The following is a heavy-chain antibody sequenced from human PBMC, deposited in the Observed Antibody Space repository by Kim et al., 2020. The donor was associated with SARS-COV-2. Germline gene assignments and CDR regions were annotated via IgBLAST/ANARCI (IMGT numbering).Heavy chain of an antibody. CDR3: ARHQGPLYYYYGIDV. J-gene: IGHJ6*01. CDR1: GGSISSISYY. V-gene: IGHV4-39*01. CDR2: IYDSGST. Sequence: SETLSLTCTVSGGSISSISYYWVWIRQPPGKGLEWIGSIYDSGSTYYNPSLKSLVTISVNTSKNQFSLKLSSVTAADTAVYYCARHQGPLYYYYGIDVWG.